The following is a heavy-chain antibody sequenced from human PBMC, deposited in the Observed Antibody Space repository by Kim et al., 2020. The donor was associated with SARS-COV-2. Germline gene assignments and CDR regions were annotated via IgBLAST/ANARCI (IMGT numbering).Heavy chain of an antibody. V-gene: IGHV4-31*03. CDR3: ARKRDGYKRDYFDY. D-gene: IGHD5-12*01. Sequence: SETLSLTCSVSGGSISSANFYWTWVRQHSGKGLEWIGYINYSGTTYYNPSLKSRLTISVDTSKNQFSLNLKSVTAADTAVYYCARKRDGYKRDYFDYWG. CDR2: INYSGTT. J-gene: IGHJ4*01. CDR1: GGSISSANFY.